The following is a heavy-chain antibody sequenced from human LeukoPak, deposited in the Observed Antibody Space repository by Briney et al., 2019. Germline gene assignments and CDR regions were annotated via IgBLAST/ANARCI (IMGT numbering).Heavy chain of an antibody. J-gene: IGHJ6*03. Sequence: GGSLRLSCEGSGFSLSAYNMNWVRQAPGKGLESVSYISSSSASIFYADSVKGRFTISRDNAKNSLYLQMNSLRPEDTAVYFCARDRHVPGLYYYYMDVWGKGTTVTVSS. CDR3: ARDRHVPGLYYYYMDV. V-gene: IGHV3-48*01. D-gene: IGHD6-6*01. CDR2: ISSSSASI. CDR1: GFSLSAYN.